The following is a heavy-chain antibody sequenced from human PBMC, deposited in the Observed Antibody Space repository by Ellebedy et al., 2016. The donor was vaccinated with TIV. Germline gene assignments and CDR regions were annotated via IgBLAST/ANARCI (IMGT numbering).Heavy chain of an antibody. J-gene: IGHJ3*02. CDR2: ISSSGSTV. CDR1: GFTFSDYY. CDR3: ATDESYGDYLSPTHAFVM. V-gene: IGHV3-11*01. D-gene: IGHD4-17*01. Sequence: GGSLRLSCAASGFTFSDYYMSWIRQAPGKGLEWVSYISSSGSTVYYADSVKGRFTISRDNAKNSLYLQMNSLRAEDTAVYYCATDESYGDYLSPTHAFVMWGQGTLVTVSS.